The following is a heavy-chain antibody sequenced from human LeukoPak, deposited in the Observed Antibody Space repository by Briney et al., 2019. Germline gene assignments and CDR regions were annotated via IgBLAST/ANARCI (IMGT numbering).Heavy chain of an antibody. CDR3: ARGPSMVRGVINHYYYGMDV. D-gene: IGHD3-10*01. CDR1: GYTFTSYD. V-gene: IGHV1-8*01. Sequence: ASVKVSCKASGYTFTSYDINWVRQATGQGLEWMGWMNPNSGNTGYAQKFQGRVTMTRNTSISTAYMELSSLRSGDTAVYYCARGPSMVRGVINHYYYGMDVWGQGTTVTVSS. J-gene: IGHJ6*02. CDR2: MNPNSGNT.